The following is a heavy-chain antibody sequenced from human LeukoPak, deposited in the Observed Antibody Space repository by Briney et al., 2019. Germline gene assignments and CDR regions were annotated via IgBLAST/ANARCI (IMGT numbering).Heavy chain of an antibody. J-gene: IGHJ4*02. Sequence: ASVKVSCKASGYTFTRYGISWVRQAPGQGLEWMGWISAYNGNTNYAQKLQGRVTMTTDTSTSTAYMELRSLRSDDTAVYYCARAHSNRGSYDYWGQGTLVTVSS. CDR3: ARAHSNRGSYDY. V-gene: IGHV1-18*01. CDR1: GYTFTRYG. D-gene: IGHD3-16*01. CDR2: ISAYNGNT.